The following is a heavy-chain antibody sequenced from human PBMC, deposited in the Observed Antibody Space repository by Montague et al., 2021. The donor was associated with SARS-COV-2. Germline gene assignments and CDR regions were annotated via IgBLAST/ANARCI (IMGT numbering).Heavy chain of an antibody. V-gene: IGHV4-39*01. CDR2: IYYSGST. CDR3: ARREDYYGSGSYPN. Sequence: SETLSLTCTVSGGSISSSSHYWGWIRQRPGKGRDWTGSIYYSGSTYYNPSLKSRVTISVDTSKNQFSLKLISVTAAATHVYYCARREDYYGSGSYPNWGQGTLVTVSS. CDR1: GGSISSSSHY. J-gene: IGHJ4*02. D-gene: IGHD3-10*01.